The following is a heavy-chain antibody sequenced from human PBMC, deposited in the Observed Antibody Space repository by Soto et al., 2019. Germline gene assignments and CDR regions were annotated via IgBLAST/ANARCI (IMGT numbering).Heavy chain of an antibody. V-gene: IGHV3-30-3*01. CDR2: ISYDGSNK. J-gene: IGHJ3*02. Sequence: GGSLRLSCAASGFTFSSYAMHWVRQAPGKGLEWVAVISYDGSNKYYADSVKGRFTISRDNSKNTLYLQMNSLRAEDTAVYYCARFGYYGDSSYAFDIWGQGTMVTVSS. D-gene: IGHD4-17*01. CDR3: ARFGYYGDSSYAFDI. CDR1: GFTFSSYA.